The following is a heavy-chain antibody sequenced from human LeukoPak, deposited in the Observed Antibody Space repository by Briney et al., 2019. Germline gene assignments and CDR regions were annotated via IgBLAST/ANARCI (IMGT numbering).Heavy chain of an antibody. Sequence: ASETLSLTCAVYGGSFSGYYWSWIRQPPGKGLEWIGEINHSGSTNYNPSLKSRVTISVDTSKNQFSLTLRSVTAADTAVYYCARLIIQVGYYYYMDVWGRGTTVSISS. CDR2: INHSGST. D-gene: IGHD3-16*01. J-gene: IGHJ6*03. V-gene: IGHV4-34*01. CDR1: GGSFSGYY. CDR3: ARLIIQVGYYYYMDV.